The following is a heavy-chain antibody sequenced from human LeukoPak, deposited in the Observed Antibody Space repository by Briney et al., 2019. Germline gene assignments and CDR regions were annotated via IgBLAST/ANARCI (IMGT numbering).Heavy chain of an antibody. J-gene: IGHJ4*02. D-gene: IGHD3-22*01. CDR3: AKDDGWLYYNH. Sequence: GGSLRLSCAASGFTFSIHGMNWVRQAPGKGLEWVSGISPGGEIPYYADSVKGRFTISRDNSKDTVSLQMHSLRAEDTATYYCAKDDGWLYYNHWGQGTRVIVSS. V-gene: IGHV3-23*01. CDR2: ISPGGEIP. CDR1: GFTFSIHG.